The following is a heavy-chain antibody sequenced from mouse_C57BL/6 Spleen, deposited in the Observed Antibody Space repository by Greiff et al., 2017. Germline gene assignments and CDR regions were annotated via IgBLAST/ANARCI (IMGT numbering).Heavy chain of an antibody. Sequence: QVQLKQPGAELVMPGASVKLSCKASGYTFTSYWMHWVKQRPGQGLEWIGEIDPSDSYTNYNQKFKGKSTLTVDKSSSTAYMQLSSLTSEDSAVYDCAKGDSWFAYWGQGTLVTVSA. CDR1: GYTFTSYW. CDR3: AKGDSWFAY. V-gene: IGHV1-69*01. CDR2: IDPSDSYT. J-gene: IGHJ3*01.